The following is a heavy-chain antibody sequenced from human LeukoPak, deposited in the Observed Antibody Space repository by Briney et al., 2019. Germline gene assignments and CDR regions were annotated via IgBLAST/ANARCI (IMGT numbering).Heavy chain of an antibody. CDR3: ARVQSIAAAGTFDY. CDR1: GFTFSSYG. CDR2: IWYGGSNK. V-gene: IGHV3-33*01. J-gene: IGHJ4*02. Sequence: GRSLRLSCAASGFTFSSYGMHWVRQAPGKGLEWVAVIWYGGSNKYYADSVKGRFTISRDNSKNTLYLQMNSLRAEDTAVYYCARVQSIAAAGTFDYWGQGTLVTVSS. D-gene: IGHD6-13*01.